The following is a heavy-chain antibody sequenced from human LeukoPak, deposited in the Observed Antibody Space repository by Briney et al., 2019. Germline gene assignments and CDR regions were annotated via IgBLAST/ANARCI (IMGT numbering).Heavy chain of an antibody. CDR2: ISSSGGTL. D-gene: IGHD3-10*01. CDR1: GFTFSSYE. Sequence: PGGSLRLSCAASGFTFSSYEMNWVRQAPGKGLEWVSYISSSGGTLYYADSVKGRFTVSRNNAKNSLYLQMNSLRAEDAAVYYCARIRGVRGVSDYWGQGTLVTVSS. V-gene: IGHV3-48*03. J-gene: IGHJ4*02. CDR3: ARIRGVRGVSDY.